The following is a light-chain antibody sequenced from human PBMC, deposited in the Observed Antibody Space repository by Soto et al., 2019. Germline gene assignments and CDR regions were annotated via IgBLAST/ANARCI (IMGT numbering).Light chain of an antibody. Sequence: QSVLTQPASVSGSPGQSITISCTGTSSDVGGYNYASWYQQHPGKAPKLMIYDVSNRPSGVSNRFSGSKSGNTASLTISGLQAEDEADYYCNSYTSSSTLLFGGGTKLTVL. CDR2: DVS. CDR1: SSDVGGYNY. J-gene: IGLJ2*01. CDR3: NSYTSSSTLL. V-gene: IGLV2-14*01.